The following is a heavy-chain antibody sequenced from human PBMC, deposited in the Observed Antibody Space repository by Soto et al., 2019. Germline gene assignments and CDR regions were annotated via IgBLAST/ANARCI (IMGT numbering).Heavy chain of an antibody. CDR3: TRGDCSGGTCYASLGMDV. V-gene: IGHV3-73*01. CDR1: GFTFSGSA. CDR2: IRSKANNYAT. D-gene: IGHD2-15*01. J-gene: IGHJ6*02. Sequence: GGSLRLSCAASGFTFSGSAMHWVRQASGKGLEWVGRIRSKANNYATAYAASVKGRFTISRDDSKNTAYLLMNSLKTEDTAVYYCTRGDCSGGTCYASLGMDVWGQGTTVTVSS.